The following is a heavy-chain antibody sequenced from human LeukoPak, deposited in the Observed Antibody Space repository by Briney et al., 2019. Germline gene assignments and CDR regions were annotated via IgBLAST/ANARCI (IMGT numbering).Heavy chain of an antibody. CDR1: GYTLTGYH. CDR2: INSNTGDT. D-gene: IGHD5-12*01. J-gene: IGHJ4*02. V-gene: IGHV1-2*02. CDR3: ARNPYEYYFDC. Sequence: ASARVSCKASGYTLTGYHMHWLRQAPGQGLEWMGWINSNTGDTNYVQKFQGRVTMSRDTSISTAYMELSRLTSDDTAVYYCARNPYEYYFDCWGQGTLVTVSS.